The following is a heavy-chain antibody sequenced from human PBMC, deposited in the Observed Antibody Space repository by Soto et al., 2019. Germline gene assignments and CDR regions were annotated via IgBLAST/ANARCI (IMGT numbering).Heavy chain of an antibody. CDR1: GYSFTSYW. CDR2: IDPSDSYT. D-gene: IGHD6-19*01. J-gene: IGHJ5*02. V-gene: IGHV5-10-1*01. CDR3: ARQVGRQWLVRSADNWFDP. Sequence: PGESLKISCKGSGYSFTSYWIRWVRQMPGKGLEWMGRIDPSDSYTNYSPSFQGHVTISADKSISTAYLQWSSLKASDTAMYYCARQVGRQWLVRSADNWFDPWGQGTLVTVSS.